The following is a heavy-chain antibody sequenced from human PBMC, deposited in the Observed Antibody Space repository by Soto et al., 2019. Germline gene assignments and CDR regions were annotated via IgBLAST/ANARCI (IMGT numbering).Heavy chain of an antibody. V-gene: IGHV4-31*03. CDR3: ARSNTSANYFDY. Sequence: SEPLSLTCTVSGGSISSGGYYWSWIRQHPGKGLEWIGYIYYSGCTYYNPSLKSRVTISVDTSKNQFSLKLSSVTAADTAVYYCARSNTSANYFDYWGRGTLVTVSS. D-gene: IGHD2-2*01. CDR2: IYYSGCT. J-gene: IGHJ4*02. CDR1: GGSISSGGYY.